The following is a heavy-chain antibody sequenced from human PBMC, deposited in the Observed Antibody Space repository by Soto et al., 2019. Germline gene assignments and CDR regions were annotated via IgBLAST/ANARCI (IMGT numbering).Heavy chain of an antibody. V-gene: IGHV1-18*01. Sequence: ASVKVSCKASGYTFTSYGISLVRQAPGQGLEWMGWISAYNGNTNYAQKLQGRVTMTTDTSTSTAYMELRSLRSDDTAVYYCARDPKSSGWYVGDYWGQGTLVTVSS. CDR2: ISAYNGNT. J-gene: IGHJ4*02. CDR3: ARDPKSSGWYVGDY. CDR1: GYTFTSYG. D-gene: IGHD6-19*01.